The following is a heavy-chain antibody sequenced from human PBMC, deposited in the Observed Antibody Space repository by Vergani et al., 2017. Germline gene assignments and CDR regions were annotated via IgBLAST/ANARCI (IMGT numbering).Heavy chain of an antibody. CDR1: GGSFSGYY. V-gene: IGHV4-34*01. J-gene: IGHJ4*02. CDR2: IYYSGST. Sequence: QVQLQQWGAGLLKPSETLSLTCAVYGGSFSGYYWSWIRQHPGKGLEWIGYIYYSGSTYYNPSLKSRVTISVDTSKNQFSLKLSSVTAADTAVYYCASSLGAGPDYWGQGTLVTVSS. CDR3: ASSLGAGPDY. D-gene: IGHD3-16*01.